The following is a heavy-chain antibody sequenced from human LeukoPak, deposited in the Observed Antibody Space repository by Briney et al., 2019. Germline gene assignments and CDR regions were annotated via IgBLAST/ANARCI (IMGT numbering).Heavy chain of an antibody. CDR2: INPNSGGT. V-gene: IGHV1-2*02. Sequence: ASVKVSCKASGYTFTGYYMHWVRQAPGQGLEWMGWINPNSGGTNYAQKFQGRVTMTRDTSISTAYMELSRLRSEDTAVYYCARGDVDLPPQLCSFDYWGQGPLVTVSS. J-gene: IGHJ4*02. CDR1: GYTFTGYY. D-gene: IGHD5-18*01. CDR3: ARGDVDLPPQLCSFDY.